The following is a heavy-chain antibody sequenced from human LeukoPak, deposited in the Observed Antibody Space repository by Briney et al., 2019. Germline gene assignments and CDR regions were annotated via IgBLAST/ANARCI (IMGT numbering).Heavy chain of an antibody. Sequence: SETLSLTCTVSGYSISSGYYWGWIRQPPGKGLEWIGYIYYSGSTNYNPSLKSRVTISVDTSKNQFSLKLSSVTAADTAVYYCAREGVAAAGTPLFDYWGQGTLVTVSS. CDR2: IYYSGST. J-gene: IGHJ4*02. D-gene: IGHD6-13*01. V-gene: IGHV4-61*01. CDR3: AREGVAAAGTPLFDY. CDR1: GYSISSGYY.